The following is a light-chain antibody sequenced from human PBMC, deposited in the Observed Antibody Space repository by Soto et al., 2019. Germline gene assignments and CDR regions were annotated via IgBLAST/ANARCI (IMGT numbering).Light chain of an antibody. CDR1: SSNIGAGYD. CDR3: QSYDSSLSAL. J-gene: IGLJ2*01. CDR2: GNS. V-gene: IGLV1-40*01. Sequence: QPVLTQPPSVSGAPGQRVTISCTGSSSNIGAGYDVHWYQQLPGTAPKLLIYGNSNRPSGVPDRFSGSKSGTSASLAITGLQAEDEADYYCQSYDSSLSALLGGGTQLTVL.